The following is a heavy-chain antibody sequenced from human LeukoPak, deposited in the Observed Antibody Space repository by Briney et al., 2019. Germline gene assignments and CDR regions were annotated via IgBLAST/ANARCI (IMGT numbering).Heavy chain of an antibody. CDR2: ISYDGSNK. CDR3: AKDLDYGSGSYSVLDY. Sequence: GGSLRLSCAASGFTFSSYGMHWVRQAPGKGLEWEAVISYDGSNKYYADSVKGRFTISRDNSKNTLYLQMNSLRAEDTAVYYCAKDLDYGSGSYSVLDYWGQGTLVTVSS. V-gene: IGHV3-30*18. J-gene: IGHJ4*02. D-gene: IGHD3-10*01. CDR1: GFTFSSYG.